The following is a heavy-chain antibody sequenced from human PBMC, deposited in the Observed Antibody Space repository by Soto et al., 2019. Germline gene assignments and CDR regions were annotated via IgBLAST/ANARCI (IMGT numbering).Heavy chain of an antibody. CDR1: GGNFSRHA. V-gene: IGHV1-69*12. Sequence: QVQLVQSGAEVKKPGSSVNVSCKASGGNFSRHALSWVRQAPGQGLEWLGGIIPIFGTSNLAQRYQDRVTDSVNETTNAAYMKMRSLRPEDTAGYYCTSDKRIPWFGAGPPYYHGMDVWGQGPTVIVSS. J-gene: IGHJ6*02. CDR2: IIPIFGTS. CDR3: TSDKRIPWFGAGPPYYHGMDV. D-gene: IGHD3-10*01.